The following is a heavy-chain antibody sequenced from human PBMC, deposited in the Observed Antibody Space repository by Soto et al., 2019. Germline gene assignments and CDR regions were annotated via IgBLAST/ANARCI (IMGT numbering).Heavy chain of an antibody. V-gene: IGHV4-59*01. CDR3: ARDWALLFGGNSDYYSTMDV. J-gene: IGHJ6*02. CDR1: GGSISSYY. Sequence: SETLSLTCTVSGGSISSYYWSWIRQPPGKGLEWIGYIYYSGSTNYNPSLKSRVTISVGTSKNQFSLKLSSVTAADTAVYYCARDWALLFGGNSDYYSTMDVWGQGTTVTVSS. D-gene: IGHD2-21*02. CDR2: IYYSGST.